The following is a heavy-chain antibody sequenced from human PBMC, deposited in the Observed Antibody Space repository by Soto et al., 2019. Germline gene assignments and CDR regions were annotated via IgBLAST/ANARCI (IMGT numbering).Heavy chain of an antibody. CDR1: GGSISSYY. CDR2: IYYSGST. Sequence: SETLSLTCTVSGGSISSYYWSWIRQPPGKGLEWIGYIYYSGSTNYNPSLKSRVTISVDTSKNQFSLKLSSVTAADTAVFYCARNTGYNGNYAGWFDPGGQGTRVTVSS. V-gene: IGHV4-59*01. J-gene: IGHJ5*02. CDR3: ARNTGYNGNYAGWFDP. D-gene: IGHD1-7*01.